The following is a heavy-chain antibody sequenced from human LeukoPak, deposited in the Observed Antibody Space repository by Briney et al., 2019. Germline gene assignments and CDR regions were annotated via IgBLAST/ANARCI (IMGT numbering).Heavy chain of an antibody. Sequence: TLSLTCTVSGGSISSYYWSWIRQPPGKALEWLALIYWNDDKRYSPSLKSRLTITKDTSKNQVVLTMTNMDPVDTATYYCAHSLRRWELPAGYWGQGTLVTVSS. V-gene: IGHV2-5*01. CDR2: IYWNDDK. CDR3: AHSLRRWELPAGY. D-gene: IGHD1-26*01. J-gene: IGHJ4*02. CDR1: GGSISSYYW.